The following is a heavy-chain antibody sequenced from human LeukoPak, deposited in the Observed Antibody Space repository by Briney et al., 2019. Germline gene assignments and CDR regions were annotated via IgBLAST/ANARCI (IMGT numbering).Heavy chain of an antibody. CDR2: IRYDGSNK. V-gene: IGHV3-30*02. Sequence: GGSLRLSCAASGFTFSNYDMHWVRQAPGKGREWVAFIRYDGSNKYYADSVKGRFPISRDNSKNTLYLQMNSLRAEDTAVYYCAKGGSSAWYYFDYWGQGTLVTVSS. CDR1: GFTFSNYD. J-gene: IGHJ4*02. D-gene: IGHD6-19*01. CDR3: AKGGSSAWYYFDY.